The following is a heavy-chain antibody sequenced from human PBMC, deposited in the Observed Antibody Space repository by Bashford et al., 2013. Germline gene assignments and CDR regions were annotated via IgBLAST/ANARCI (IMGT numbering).Heavy chain of an antibody. Sequence: SETLSLTCAVSGGSISSSNWWSWGPPAPREGGVEWIGVKYYHSGSTNYNPSLKSRVTISVDKSKNQFSLKLSSVTAADTAVYYCAREQIAAAGTVDYWGRGNPGHRLL. CDR1: GGSISSSNW. J-gene: IGHJ4*02. D-gene: IGHD6-13*01. V-gene: IGHV4-4*02. CDR3: AREQIAAAGTVDY. CDR2: KYYHSGST.